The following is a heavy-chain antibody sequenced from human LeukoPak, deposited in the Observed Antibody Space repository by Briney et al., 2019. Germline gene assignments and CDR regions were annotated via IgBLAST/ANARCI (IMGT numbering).Heavy chain of an antibody. CDR1: GFTFSTYA. J-gene: IGHJ6*02. CDR3: AKTLSLDV. CDR2: IGGSGRGS. V-gene: IGHV3-23*01. Sequence: PGGSLRLSCAASGFTFSTYAMSWVRQAPGMGLEWVSAIGGSGRGSYYADSVKGRFTISRGNSKNTLYLQMNSLRAEDTAVYYCAKTLSLDVWGQGTTVTVSS.